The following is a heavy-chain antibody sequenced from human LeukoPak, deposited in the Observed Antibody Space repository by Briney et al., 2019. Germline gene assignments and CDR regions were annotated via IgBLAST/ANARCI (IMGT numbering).Heavy chain of an antibody. Sequence: SETLSLTCTVSGGSISSYYWSRIRQPPGKGLEWIGYIYYSGSTNYNPSLKSRVTISVDTSKNQFSLKLSSVTAADTAVYYCARALKGQWLGYFDYWGQGTLVTVSS. V-gene: IGHV4-59*01. J-gene: IGHJ4*02. CDR2: IYYSGST. CDR3: ARALKGQWLGYFDY. D-gene: IGHD6-19*01. CDR1: GGSISSYY.